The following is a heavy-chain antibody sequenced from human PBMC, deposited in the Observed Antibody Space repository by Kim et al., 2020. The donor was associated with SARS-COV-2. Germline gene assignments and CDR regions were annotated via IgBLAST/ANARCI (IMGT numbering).Heavy chain of an antibody. D-gene: IGHD1-7*01. V-gene: IGHV3-30*02. J-gene: IGHJ6*02. CDR3: AKDRELGMDV. CDR2: NK. Sequence: NKYYADSVKGRFTISRDNSNNTLYLQMNSLRAEDTAVYYCAKDRELGMDVWGQGTTVTVSS.